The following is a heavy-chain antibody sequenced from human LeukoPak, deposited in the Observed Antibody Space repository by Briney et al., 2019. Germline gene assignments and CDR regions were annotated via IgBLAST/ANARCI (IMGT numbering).Heavy chain of an antibody. Sequence: GGSVKVSCKASGYTFTSYCISLVRQAPGQGLEWMGWISAYNGNTNYAQKLQGRVTMTTDTSTSTAYMELRSLRSDDTAVYYCARDEGGWLPPGSNWGQGTLVTVSS. V-gene: IGHV1-18*01. J-gene: IGHJ4*02. D-gene: IGHD5-24*01. CDR3: ARDEGGWLPPGSN. CDR1: GYTFTSYC. CDR2: ISAYNGNT.